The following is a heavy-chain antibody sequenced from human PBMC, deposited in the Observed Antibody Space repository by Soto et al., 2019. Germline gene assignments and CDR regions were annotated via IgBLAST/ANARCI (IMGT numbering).Heavy chain of an antibody. J-gene: IGHJ5*02. CDR1: GGSISSSSYY. D-gene: IGHD2-15*01. Sequence: PSETLSLTCTVSGGSISSSSYYWGWIRQPPGKGLEWIGSIYYSGSTYYNPSLKSRVTISVDTSKNQFSLKLSSVTAADTAVYYCARSPLRYCSGGSCYNWFDPWGQGTLVTVSS. CDR2: IYYSGST. V-gene: IGHV4-39*01. CDR3: ARSPLRYCSGGSCYNWFDP.